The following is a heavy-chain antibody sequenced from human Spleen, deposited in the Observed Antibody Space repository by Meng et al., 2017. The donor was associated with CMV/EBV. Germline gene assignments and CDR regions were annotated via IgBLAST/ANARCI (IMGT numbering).Heavy chain of an antibody. D-gene: IGHD5-12*01. Sequence: LQDSGPGPLKPSLSLSLTCTVSRASISSYYWSWIRQPAGKGLEWIGRIYTSGSTNYNPSLKSRVTMSVDTSKNQFSLKLSSVTAADTAVYYCARWGYSGYDLEDYWGQGTLVTVSS. CDR3: ARWGYSGYDLEDY. CDR1: RASISSYY. V-gene: IGHV4-4*07. J-gene: IGHJ4*02. CDR2: IYTSGST.